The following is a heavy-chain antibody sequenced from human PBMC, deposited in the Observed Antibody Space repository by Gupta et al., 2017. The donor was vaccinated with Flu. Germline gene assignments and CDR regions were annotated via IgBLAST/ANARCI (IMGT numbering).Heavy chain of an antibody. J-gene: IGHJ6*02. CDR3: ARDKQPWEWSPTYYGMDV. CDR1: GGSIRSGGYY. D-gene: IGHD3-3*01. Sequence: QVQLQESGPGLVKPSQTLSLTCTVSGGSIRSGGYYWSWIRQHPGKGLEWIGYIYYSGSTYYNPSLKSRVTISVDTSKNQFSLKLSSVTAADTAVYYCARDKQPWEWSPTYYGMDVWGQGTTVTVSS. V-gene: IGHV4-31*03. CDR2: IYYSGST.